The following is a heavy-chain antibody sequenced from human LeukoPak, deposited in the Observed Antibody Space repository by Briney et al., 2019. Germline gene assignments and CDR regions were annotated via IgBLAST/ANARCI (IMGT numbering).Heavy chain of an antibody. J-gene: IGHJ4*02. CDR3: ARDREAHLDY. CDR1: GESVSSNSAA. CDR2: TYYRSNWYN. Sequence: SQTLSLTCAISGESVSSNSAAWNCISPSQALGLKWLGRTYYRSNWYNDYAVSVKSRMNINPDISKNQFSLQLNSVTPEVTAVYYCARDREAHLDYWGQGTLVTVFS. V-gene: IGHV6-1*01.